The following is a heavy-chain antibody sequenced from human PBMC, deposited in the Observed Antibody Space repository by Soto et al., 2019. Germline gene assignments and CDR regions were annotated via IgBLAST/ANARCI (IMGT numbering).Heavy chain of an antibody. CDR2: MRGSGGST. Sequence: GGSLRLSCAASGFTFNSYAMSWVRQAPGKGLEWVSAMRGSGGSTYYADSVKGRFTISRDNSKNTLYLQMNSLRAEDTAVYCCAKGQWELLDAFDIWGQGTMVTVSS. J-gene: IGHJ3*02. CDR1: GFTFNSYA. V-gene: IGHV3-23*01. CDR3: AKGQWELLDAFDI. D-gene: IGHD1-26*01.